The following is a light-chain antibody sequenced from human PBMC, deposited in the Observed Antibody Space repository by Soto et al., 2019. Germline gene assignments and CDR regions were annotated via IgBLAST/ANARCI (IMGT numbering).Light chain of an antibody. J-gene: IGKJ5*01. CDR3: QQLNSFPIT. CDR1: QGISSF. V-gene: IGKV1-9*01. CDR2: AAS. Sequence: GDRVTITCRASQGISSFLAWYQQKPGRAPKLLIYAASTLQSGVPSRFSGSGSGTEFTLTITSLQPEDFATYYCQQLNSFPITFGQGTRLEIK.